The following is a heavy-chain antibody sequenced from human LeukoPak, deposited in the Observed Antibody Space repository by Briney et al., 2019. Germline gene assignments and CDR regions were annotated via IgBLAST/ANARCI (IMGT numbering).Heavy chain of an antibody. Sequence: SETLSLTCTVSGYSISSGYYWGWIRQPPGKGLEWIGSIYHSGSTYYNPSLKSRVTISVDTSKNQFSLKLSSVTAADTAVYYCARGRRITMIVVVYDAFDIWGQGTMVTVSS. CDR1: GYSISSGYY. CDR2: IYHSGST. V-gene: IGHV4-38-2*02. CDR3: ARGRRITMIVVVYDAFDI. J-gene: IGHJ3*02. D-gene: IGHD3-22*01.